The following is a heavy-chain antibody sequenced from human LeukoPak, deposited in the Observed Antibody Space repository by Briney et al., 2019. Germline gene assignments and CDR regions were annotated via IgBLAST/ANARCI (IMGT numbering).Heavy chain of an antibody. V-gene: IGHV1-2*02. D-gene: IGHD3-3*01. CDR1: GYTFTGYY. CDR3: AMYDFWSGYQRDNWLDP. CDR2: INPNSGGT. Sequence: ASVKVSCKASGYTFTGYYMHWVRQAPGQGLEWMGWINPNSGGTNYAQKFQGRVTMTRDTSISTAYMELSRLRSDDTAVYYCAMYDFWSGYQRDNWLDPWGQGTLVTVSS. J-gene: IGHJ5*02.